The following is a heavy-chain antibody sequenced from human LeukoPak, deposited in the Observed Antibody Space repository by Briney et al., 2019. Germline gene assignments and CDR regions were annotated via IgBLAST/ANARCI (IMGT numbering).Heavy chain of an antibody. Sequence: TGGSLRLSCTASGFTFGDYAMSWFRQAPGKGLERVGFIRSKAYGGTTEYAASVKGRFTISRDDSKSIAYLQMNSLKTEDTAVYYCTRSHTAMAPLRYWGQGTLVTVSS. CDR2: IRSKAYGGTT. CDR1: GFTFGDYA. J-gene: IGHJ4*02. D-gene: IGHD5-18*01. V-gene: IGHV3-49*03. CDR3: TRSHTAMAPLRY.